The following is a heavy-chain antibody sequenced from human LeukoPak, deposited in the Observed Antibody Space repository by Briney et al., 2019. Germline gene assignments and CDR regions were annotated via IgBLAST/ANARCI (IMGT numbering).Heavy chain of an antibody. J-gene: IGHJ5*02. CDR1: GDSISSSSYY. CDR2: IYYSGST. Sequence: PSETLSLTCTVSGDSISSSSYYWGWIRQPPGKGLEWIGSIYYSGSTYYNPSLKSRVTISVDTSKNQFSLKLSSVTAADTAVYYCARAPYDFWSGYAMPGAQFDPWGQGTLVTVSS. D-gene: IGHD3-3*01. V-gene: IGHV4-39*07. CDR3: ARAPYDFWSGYAMPGAQFDP.